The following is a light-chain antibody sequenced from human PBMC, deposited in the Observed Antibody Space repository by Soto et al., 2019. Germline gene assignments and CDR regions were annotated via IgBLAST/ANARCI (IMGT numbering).Light chain of an antibody. CDR2: LNNDGSH. CDR1: SGHSSYA. Sequence: QPVLTQSPSASASLGASVKLTCTLSSGHSSYAIAWHQKQPGKGPRYLMDLNNDGSHTTGDGIPDRFSGSSSGADRFLIISSLQSEDEADYYCQTWGTGFQFFGGGTKLTVL. CDR3: QTWGTGFQF. J-gene: IGLJ2*01. V-gene: IGLV4-69*01.